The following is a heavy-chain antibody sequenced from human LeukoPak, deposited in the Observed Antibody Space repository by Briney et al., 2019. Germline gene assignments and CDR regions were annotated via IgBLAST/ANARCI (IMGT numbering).Heavy chain of an antibody. CDR3: ARDRSYGDYVWDFDY. Sequence: GRSLRLSCAASGFTFSSYAMHWVRQAPGKGLEWVAVISYDGSNKYYADSAKGRFTISRDNSKNTLYLQMNSLRAEDTAVYYCARDRSYGDYVWDFDYWGQGTLVTVSS. J-gene: IGHJ4*02. CDR1: GFTFSSYA. D-gene: IGHD4-17*01. V-gene: IGHV3-30*04. CDR2: ISYDGSNK.